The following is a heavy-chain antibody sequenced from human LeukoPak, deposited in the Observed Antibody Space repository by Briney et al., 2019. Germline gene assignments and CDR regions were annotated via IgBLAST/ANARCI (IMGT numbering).Heavy chain of an antibody. CDR3: ARDAVLRFLDHHGWFDP. V-gene: IGHV1-2*02. J-gene: IGHJ5*02. Sequence: GASVKVSCKASGYTFTDYYIHWVRQAPGQGLEWMGWINPNSGGTNYAQSFQGRVTMTRDTSISTAYMELSRLRSDDTAVYYCARDAVLRFLDHHGWFDPWGQGTLVTVSS. CDR2: INPNSGGT. D-gene: IGHD3-3*01. CDR1: GYTFTDYY.